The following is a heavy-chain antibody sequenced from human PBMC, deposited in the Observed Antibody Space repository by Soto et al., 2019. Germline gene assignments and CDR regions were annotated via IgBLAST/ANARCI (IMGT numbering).Heavy chain of an antibody. V-gene: IGHV3-7*03. Sequence: PGGSLRLSCAASGFTFSSYWMSWVRQAPGKGLEWVATVKQDGSENYYVDSVKGRFTISRDNAKNSLYLQMNSLRAEDTAVYYCARDIDTRLVVGHDYWGQGALVTVSS. D-gene: IGHD3-22*01. J-gene: IGHJ4*02. CDR2: VKQDGSEN. CDR3: ARDIDTRLVVGHDY. CDR1: GFTFSSYW.